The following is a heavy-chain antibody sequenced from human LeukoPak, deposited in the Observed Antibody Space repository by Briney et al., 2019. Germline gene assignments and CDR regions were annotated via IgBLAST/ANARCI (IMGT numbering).Heavy chain of an antibody. V-gene: IGHV4-39*07. CDR2: IYYRGIT. D-gene: IGHD1-26*01. J-gene: IGHJ4*02. CDR3: ARDGWESGDY. Sequence: KASETLSLTCIVSGGSISGSSYYCGWIRQAPGKGLEWIGSIYYRGITHYNSTLKSRVTISVDMSTNQFSLRLSSVTAADTAVYYCARDGWESGDYWGQGTLVTVSS. CDR1: GGSISGSSYY.